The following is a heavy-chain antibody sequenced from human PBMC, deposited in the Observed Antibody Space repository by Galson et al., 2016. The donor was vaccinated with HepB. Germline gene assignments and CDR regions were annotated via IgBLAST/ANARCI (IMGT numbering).Heavy chain of an antibody. CDR1: GFTFSSYW. J-gene: IGHJ4*02. D-gene: IGHD5-24*01. Sequence: SLRLSCAASGFTFSSYWMHWVRQAPGKGLVWVSRIRGNGGAPSYADSVRGRFTISRDNAKNTLYLQMNRLRVEDTALYSCARDHGGYNSMDYWGQGTLVTVSS. CDR2: IRGNGGAP. CDR3: ARDHGGYNSMDY. V-gene: IGHV3-74*01.